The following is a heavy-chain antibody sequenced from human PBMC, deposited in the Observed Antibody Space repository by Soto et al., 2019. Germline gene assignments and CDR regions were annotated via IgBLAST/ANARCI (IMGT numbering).Heavy chain of an antibody. V-gene: IGHV4-61*01. CDR3: ARASDYDSSGYYYRFDP. CDR1: GGSVSSGSYY. J-gene: IGHJ5*02. CDR2: IYYSGST. Sequence: SETLSLTCTVSGGSVSSGSYYWSWIRQPPGKGLEWIGYIYYSGSTNYNPSLKSRVTISVDTSKNQFPLKLSSVTAADTAVYYCARASDYDSSGYYYRFDPWGQGTLVTVSS. D-gene: IGHD3-22*01.